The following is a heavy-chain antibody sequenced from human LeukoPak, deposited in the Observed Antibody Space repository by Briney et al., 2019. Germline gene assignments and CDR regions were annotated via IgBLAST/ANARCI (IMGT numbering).Heavy chain of an antibody. CDR2: INWSGVNT. CDR1: GFTFDDYG. V-gene: IGHV3-20*04. D-gene: IGHD1-1*01. J-gene: IGHJ4*02. Sequence: GGSLRVSCAASGFTFDDYGMSWVRQAPGKGLEWVSGINWSGVNTGYADSVKGRFTISRDNAKSSLYLQMNNLRVEDTALYYCARPRPHDYYFDLWGQGTLVTVSS. CDR3: ARPRPHDYYFDL.